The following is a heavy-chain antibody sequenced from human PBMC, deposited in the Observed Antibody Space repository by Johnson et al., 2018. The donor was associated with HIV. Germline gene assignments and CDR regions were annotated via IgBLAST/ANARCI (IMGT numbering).Heavy chain of an antibody. Sequence: VQLVESGGGVVQPGRSLRLSCAASGFTFSSYDMYWVRQATGKGLEWVSAIGTAGDTYYPGSVKGRFTISRENAKNSLYLQMNSLRAGDTAVYYCARETVTSGAFDIWGQGTMVTVSS. V-gene: IGHV3-13*01. D-gene: IGHD4-11*01. J-gene: IGHJ3*02. CDR2: IGTAGDT. CDR1: GFTFSSYD. CDR3: ARETVTSGAFDI.